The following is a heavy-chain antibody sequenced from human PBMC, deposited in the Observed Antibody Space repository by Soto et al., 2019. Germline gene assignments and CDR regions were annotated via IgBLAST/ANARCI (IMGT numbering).Heavy chain of an antibody. CDR1: GGSISYEYYH. J-gene: IGHJ6*02. D-gene: IGHD2-21*02. Sequence: SETLSLTCTVSGGSISYEYYHWTWIRQSPGKGLEWIGYIHYSGSIIYNPSFKSRVTISVDTSKNQFSLQLSSVTAADTAVYFCAREDDGGDRDYYGLDVWGQGTTVTRLL. CDR3: AREDDGGDRDYYGLDV. CDR2: IHYSGSI. V-gene: IGHV4-30-4*08.